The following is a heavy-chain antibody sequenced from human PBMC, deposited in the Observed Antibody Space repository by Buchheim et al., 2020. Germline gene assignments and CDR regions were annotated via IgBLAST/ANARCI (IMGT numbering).Heavy chain of an antibody. Sequence: QVQLQESGPGLVKPSETLSLTCSVSGVSISSGDDYWSWIRQPPGKGLEWIGYIHYRGNSFYNSSLKSRITTSLDTSKNQFSLRLSSVTAADTAVYYCARALDAPMVRYFDYWGQGTL. D-gene: IGHD5-18*01. CDR2: IHYRGNS. CDR1: GVSISSGDDY. V-gene: IGHV4-30-4*08. CDR3: ARALDAPMVRYFDY. J-gene: IGHJ4*02.